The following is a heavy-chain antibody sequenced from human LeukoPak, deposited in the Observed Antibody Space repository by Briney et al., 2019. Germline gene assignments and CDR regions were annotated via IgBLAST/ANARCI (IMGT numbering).Heavy chain of an antibody. D-gene: IGHD3-9*01. CDR2: ISSSSSYI. CDR1: GFTFSSYS. CDR3: ARDLGYFDWEPQGFDY. Sequence: GGSLRLSCAASGFTFSSYSMNWVRQAPGKGLEWVSSISSSSSYIYYADSVKGRFTISRDNAKNSLYLQMNSLRAEDTAVYYCARDLGYFDWEPQGFDYWGQGTLVTVSS. J-gene: IGHJ4*02. V-gene: IGHV3-21*01.